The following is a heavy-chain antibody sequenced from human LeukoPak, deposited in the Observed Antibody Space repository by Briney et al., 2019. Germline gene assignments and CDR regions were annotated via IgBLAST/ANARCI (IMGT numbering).Heavy chain of an antibody. D-gene: IGHD3-10*01. V-gene: IGHV1-18*01. CDR1: GYTFTSYG. CDR2: ISAYNGNT. CDR3: ARVGALWFGELLSPPDYFDY. J-gene: IGHJ4*02. Sequence: ASVKVSCKASGYTFTSYGISWVRQAPGQGLEWMGWISAYNGNTKYAQKLQGRVTMTTDTSTSTAYMELRSLRSDATAVYYCARVGALWFGELLSPPDYFDYWGQGTLVTVAS.